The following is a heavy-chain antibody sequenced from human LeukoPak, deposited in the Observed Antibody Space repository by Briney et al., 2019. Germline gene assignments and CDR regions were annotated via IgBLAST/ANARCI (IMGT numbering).Heavy chain of an antibody. CDR1: GYSITSGYF. J-gene: IGHJ4*02. CDR2: IYHSGRT. V-gene: IGHV4-38-2*02. CDR3: ARDVDY. Sequence: SETLSLTCTVSGYSITSGYFWGWIRQPPGKGLEWIGSIYHSGRTFYNPSLKSRVTISVDTSKNQFSLQLSSVTAADTAVYYCARDVDYWGQGTLLTVSS.